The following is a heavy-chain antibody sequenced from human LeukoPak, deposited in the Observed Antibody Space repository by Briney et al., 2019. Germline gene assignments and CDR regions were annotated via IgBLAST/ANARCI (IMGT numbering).Heavy chain of an antibody. CDR1: GYTFTTYY. J-gene: IGHJ4*02. CDR2: INPSGGST. CDR3: ARDLHPGLTGYFDY. V-gene: IGHV1-46*01. D-gene: IGHD1-14*01. Sequence: ASVKVPCKASGYTFTTYYMHWVRLAPGQGLEWMGIINPSGGSTSYAQKFQGRVTMTRDMSTSTVYMELSSLRSEDTAVYYCARDLHPGLTGYFDYWGQGTLVTVSS.